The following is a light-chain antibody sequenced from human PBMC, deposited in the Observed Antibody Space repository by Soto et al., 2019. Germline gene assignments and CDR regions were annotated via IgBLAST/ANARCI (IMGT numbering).Light chain of an antibody. CDR3: SSYAGINNFV. J-gene: IGLJ1*01. CDR2: EVT. CDR1: SSDVGYYDY. V-gene: IGLV2-8*01. Sequence: QSALTQPPSASGFPGQSVTISCTGTSSDVGYYDYVSWYQQHPGKAPKLVIYEVTKRPSGVPDRVSASKSGNTASLTVSGLRAEDEADYYCSSYAGINNFVFGSGTKATVL.